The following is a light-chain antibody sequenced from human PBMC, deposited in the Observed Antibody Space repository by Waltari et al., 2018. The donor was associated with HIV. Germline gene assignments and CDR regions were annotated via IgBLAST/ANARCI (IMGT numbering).Light chain of an antibody. V-gene: IGLV3-1*01. CDR1: KLGEKF. Sequence: SYDLTQPPSVSVSPGQTASIPCSAEKLGEKFVSWYQQKPGQSPMVVIYQDSQRPSGIPERFSGSNSGNTATLAISGTHPMDEADYYCQTWDIATGVFGGGTKLTVL. CDR3: QTWDIATGV. CDR2: QDS. J-gene: IGLJ3*02.